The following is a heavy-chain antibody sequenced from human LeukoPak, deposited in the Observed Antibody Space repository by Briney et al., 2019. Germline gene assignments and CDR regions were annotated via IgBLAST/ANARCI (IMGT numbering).Heavy chain of an antibody. Sequence: QPGRSLRLSCAASGFTFSSYGIPWVRQAPGKGLEWVSVISGSGGTTYYADSVKGRFTISRDNSKNTLYLQMNSLRAEDTAVYYCAKAYSSSFNCDYWGQGTLVTVSS. CDR2: ISGSGGTT. J-gene: IGHJ4*02. V-gene: IGHV3-23*01. CDR1: GFTFSSYG. CDR3: AKAYSSSFNCDY. D-gene: IGHD6-6*01.